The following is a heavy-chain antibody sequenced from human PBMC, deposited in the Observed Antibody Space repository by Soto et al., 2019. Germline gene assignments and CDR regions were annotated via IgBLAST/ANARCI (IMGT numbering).Heavy chain of an antibody. CDR3: ATVDRITMIVVDPYYFDY. D-gene: IGHD3-22*01. J-gene: IGHJ4*02. CDR1: GYTLTELS. Sequence: ASVKVSCKVSGYTLTELSMHWVRQAPGKGLEWMGGFDPEDGETIYAQKIQGRVTMTEDTSTDTSYMELSSLRSEDTAVYYCATVDRITMIVVDPYYFDYWGQGTLVTVS. V-gene: IGHV1-24*01. CDR2: FDPEDGET.